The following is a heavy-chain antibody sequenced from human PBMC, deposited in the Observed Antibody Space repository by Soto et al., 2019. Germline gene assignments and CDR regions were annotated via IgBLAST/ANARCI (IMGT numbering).Heavy chain of an antibody. CDR1: GGSIDRSSYY. J-gene: IGHJ3*02. V-gene: IGHV4-39*07. CDR3: ARDSRRRDYVWGSYRTDAFDI. Sequence: SETLSLTCSVSGGSIDRSSYYWYGIRQPPGKGLEWIGSIYYSGSTYYNPSLKSRVTISVNTSKNQFSLKLSSLTAADTAVYYCARDSRRRDYVWGSYRTDAFDIWGQGTMVTVSS. CDR2: IYYSGST. D-gene: IGHD3-16*02.